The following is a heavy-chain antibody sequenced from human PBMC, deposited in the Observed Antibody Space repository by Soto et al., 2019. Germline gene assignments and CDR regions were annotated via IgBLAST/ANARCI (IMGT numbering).Heavy chain of an antibody. J-gene: IGHJ6*02. Sequence: QVQLVQSGAEVKKPGSSVRVTCKACGGTFSSYAISWVRQAPGQGLDWVGGIIPIFDTADYAQKFQGRVTISADESTSTAYMELSSLRSEDTAVYYCATHPMATITYYSGMDVWGQGTTVTVSS. CDR1: GGTFSSYA. CDR3: ATHPMATITYYSGMDV. CDR2: IIPIFDTA. D-gene: IGHD5-12*01. V-gene: IGHV1-69*12.